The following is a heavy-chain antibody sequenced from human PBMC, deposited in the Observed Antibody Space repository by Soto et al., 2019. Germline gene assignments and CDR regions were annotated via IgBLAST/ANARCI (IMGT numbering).Heavy chain of an antibody. D-gene: IGHD4-4*01. CDR3: ARERMTTVTNYYYYYYGMDV. V-gene: IGHV1-69*06. CDR2: IIPIFGTA. CDR1: GGTFSSYA. Sequence: QVQLVQSGAEVKKPGSSVKVSCKASGGTFSSYAISWVRQAPGQGLEWMGGIIPIFGTANYAQKFQGRVTSTADKSTSTAYMELSSLRSEDTAVYYCARERMTTVTNYYYYYYGMDVWGQGTTVTVSS. J-gene: IGHJ6*02.